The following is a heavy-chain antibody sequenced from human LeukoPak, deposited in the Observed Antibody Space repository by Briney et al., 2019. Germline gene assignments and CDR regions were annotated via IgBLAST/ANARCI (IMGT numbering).Heavy chain of an antibody. D-gene: IGHD3-16*01. CDR3: ARSGGFVGLYYFDY. CDR1: GGSISSYY. CDR2: IYYSGST. J-gene: IGHJ4*02. Sequence: PSETLSLTCTVSGGSISSYYWSWIRQPPGKGLEWMGYIYYSGSTNYTPSLKSRVTISVDTSKNQFSLKLSAATAADTAVYYCARSGGFVGLYYFDYWGQGTLVTVSS. V-gene: IGHV4-59*01.